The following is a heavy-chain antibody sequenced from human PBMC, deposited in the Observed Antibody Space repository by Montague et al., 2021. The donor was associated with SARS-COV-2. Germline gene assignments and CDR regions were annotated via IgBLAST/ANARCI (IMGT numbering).Heavy chain of an antibody. CDR2: IDWDDDK. Sequence: PALVKPTQTLTLTCTFSGFSLSTSGMCVGWIRQPPGKALEWLARIDWDDDKHYSTSLKTRLTISKDTSKNQVVLTMTNMDPVDTATYYCARILATVNAFDIWGQGTMVTVSS. J-gene: IGHJ3*02. CDR3: ARILATVNAFDI. V-gene: IGHV2-70*11. D-gene: IGHD4-17*01. CDR1: GFSLSTSGMC.